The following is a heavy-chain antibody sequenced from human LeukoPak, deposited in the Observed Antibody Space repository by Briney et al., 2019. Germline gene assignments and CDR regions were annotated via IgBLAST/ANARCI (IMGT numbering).Heavy chain of an antibody. CDR2: IRVSRPTI. CDR1: GFTFNSYS. CDR3: ARDCPFDY. Sequence: QPRASLRLSCAASGFTFNSYSMNWVRQAPGKGLEWVSYIRVSRPTINYADSVKGRFTISRDNAKNSLYLQMNSLRDEDTAVYYCARDCPFDYWGQGTLDTLPS. J-gene: IGHJ4*02. V-gene: IGHV3-48*02.